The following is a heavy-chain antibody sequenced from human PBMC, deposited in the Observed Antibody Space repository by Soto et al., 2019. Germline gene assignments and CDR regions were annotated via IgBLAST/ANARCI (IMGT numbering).Heavy chain of an antibody. V-gene: IGHV1-3*01. CDR1: GYTFTSYA. CDR2: INAGNGNT. J-gene: IGHJ4*02. CDR3: ARGGSDPRSYFAY. Sequence: QVQLVQSGAEVKKPGASVKVSCKASGYTFTSYAMHWVRQAPGQRLEWMGWINAGNGNTKDSQKFQGRVTITRDTSASTADMELSSLRSEDTAVYSCARGGSDPRSYFAYWGQGTLVTVSS. D-gene: IGHD3-10*01.